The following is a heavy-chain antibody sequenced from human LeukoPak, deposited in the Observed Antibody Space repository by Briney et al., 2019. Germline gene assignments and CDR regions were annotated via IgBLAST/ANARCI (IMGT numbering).Heavy chain of an antibody. Sequence: TSETLSLTCTVSGGSISSYYWSWIRQPPGKGLEWIGYIYYSGSTNYNPSLKSRVTISVDTSKNQFSLKLSSVTAADTAVYYCASGLGAHDAFDIWGQGTMVTVSS. CDR3: ASGLGAHDAFDI. J-gene: IGHJ3*02. D-gene: IGHD3-10*01. CDR2: IYYSGST. V-gene: IGHV4-59*01. CDR1: GGSISSYY.